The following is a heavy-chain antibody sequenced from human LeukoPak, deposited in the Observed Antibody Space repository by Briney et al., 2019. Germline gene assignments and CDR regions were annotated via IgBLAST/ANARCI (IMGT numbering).Heavy chain of an antibody. CDR3: AKSWPRSPRDDAFDI. CDR2: IYSKTDGGST. J-gene: IGHJ3*02. CDR1: GFTFSNAW. Sequence: GGALRLSCAVSGFTFSNAWMSWVRQAPGKGLEWVGRIYSKTDGGSTYYADSVKGRFTISRDNSKNTLYLQMNSLRAEDTAVYYCAKSWPRSPRDDAFDIWGQGTMVTVSS. V-gene: IGHV3-15*01.